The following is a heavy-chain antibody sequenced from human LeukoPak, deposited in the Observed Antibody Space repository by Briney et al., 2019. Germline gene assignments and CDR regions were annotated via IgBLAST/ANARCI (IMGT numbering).Heavy chain of an antibody. Sequence: ASVKVSCKASGYTFTSYAMNWVRQAPGQALEWMGWIDTNTGNPTYAQGFTGRFVFSLDTSVSTAYLQISSLKAEDTAVYYCARAVSVTTGGNVDYYYYYYMDVWGKGTTVTISS. J-gene: IGHJ6*03. V-gene: IGHV7-4-1*02. CDR3: ARAVSVTTGGNVDYYYYYYMDV. D-gene: IGHD4-11*01. CDR1: GYTFTSYA. CDR2: IDTNTGNP.